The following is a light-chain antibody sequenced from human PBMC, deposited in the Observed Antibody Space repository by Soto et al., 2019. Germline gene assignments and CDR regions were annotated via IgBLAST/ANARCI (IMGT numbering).Light chain of an antibody. Sequence: EIVLTQSPGTLSLSPGERATLSCRASQSVSSSYLAWYQQKPGQAPRLLIYGASSRATGIPDRFSGSGSGTDFTLTISRLEPEDFAVYYCQQYSSSITFGRGTRLEIK. V-gene: IGKV3-20*01. CDR2: GAS. CDR1: QSVSSSY. J-gene: IGKJ5*01. CDR3: QQYSSSIT.